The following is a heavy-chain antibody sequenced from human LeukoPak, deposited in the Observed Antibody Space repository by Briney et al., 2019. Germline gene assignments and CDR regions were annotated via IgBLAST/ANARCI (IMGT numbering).Heavy chain of an antibody. Sequence: PGGSLRLSCAASGFTFSSYAMSWVRQAPGKGLEWVSAISGSGSSTYYADSVKGRFTISRDNSKNTLYLQMNSLRAEDTAVYYCAKDLTGYCSSTSCRDAFDIWGQGTMVTVSS. D-gene: IGHD2-2*01. CDR1: GFTFSSYA. CDR2: ISGSGSST. J-gene: IGHJ3*02. CDR3: AKDLTGYCSSTSCRDAFDI. V-gene: IGHV3-23*01.